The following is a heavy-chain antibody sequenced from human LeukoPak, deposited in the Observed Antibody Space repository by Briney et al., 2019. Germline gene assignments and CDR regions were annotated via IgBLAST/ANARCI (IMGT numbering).Heavy chain of an antibody. D-gene: IGHD3-3*01. V-gene: IGHV1-69*04. CDR3: ARDAALETYSDYGMDV. J-gene: IGHJ6*02. CDR2: VVPILDIA. CDR1: GGTFSTYA. Sequence: VASVKVSCKASGGTFSTYAISWVRQAPRQGLEWMGRVVPILDIANYAQKFQGTVTITADTFTSTAYMELSSLKSEDTAVYYCARDAALETYSDYGMDVWGQGTTVTVSS.